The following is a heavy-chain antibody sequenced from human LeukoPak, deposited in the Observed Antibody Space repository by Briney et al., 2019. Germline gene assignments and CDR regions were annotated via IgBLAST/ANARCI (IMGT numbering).Heavy chain of an antibody. Sequence: PSETLSLTCAAYGGSFSGYSWSWLPQPPGKGLEWIGEINHSGSTNYNPSLKSRVTISVDTSKNQFSLKPSSVTAADTAVYYCARGERPYYYASSGYYPDYWGQGTLVTASS. CDR3: ARGERPYYYASSGYYPDY. CDR2: INHSGST. V-gene: IGHV4-34*01. J-gene: IGHJ4*02. CDR1: GGSFSGYS. D-gene: IGHD3-22*01.